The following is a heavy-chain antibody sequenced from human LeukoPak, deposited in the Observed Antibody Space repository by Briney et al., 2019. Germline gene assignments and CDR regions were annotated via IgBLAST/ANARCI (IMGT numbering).Heavy chain of an antibody. D-gene: IGHD3-10*01. CDR3: ARGPPYGSRSDFFDY. Sequence: GGSLRLSCAASGFTFSNYWMSWVRQAPGKVLEWVASVKQDVDKKDYVDSLKDRFAISRDNGKNSLYLQMNSLRAEDTAVYYCARGPPYGSRSDFFDYWGQGTLVTVSS. CDR1: GFTFSNYW. V-gene: IGHV3-7*01. CDR2: VKQDVDKK. J-gene: IGHJ4*02.